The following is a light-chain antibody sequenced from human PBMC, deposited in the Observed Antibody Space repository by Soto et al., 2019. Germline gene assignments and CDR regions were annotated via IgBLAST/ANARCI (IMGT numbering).Light chain of an antibody. Sequence: EIVLTQSPGTLSLSPGERATLSCRASQIVTTRYLAWYQQKPGQAPRLLIYDGSNRATGIPDRFSGSGSGTDFSLTISRLEPEDFAVYYCHQYRTSPFTFGPGTKVDIK. CDR2: DGS. V-gene: IGKV3-20*01. J-gene: IGKJ3*01. CDR3: HQYRTSPFT. CDR1: QIVTTRY.